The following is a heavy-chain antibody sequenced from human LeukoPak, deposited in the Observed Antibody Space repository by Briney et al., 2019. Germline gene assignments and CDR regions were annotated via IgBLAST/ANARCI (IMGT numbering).Heavy chain of an antibody. Sequence: ASVKVSCKASGYTFTSYGISWVRQAPGQGLEWMGWISAYNGNTNYAQKLQGRVTMTTDTSTSTAYIELRSLRSDDTAVYYCARDVFIGGYSYGDYYYYYGMDVWGQGTTVTVSS. CDR1: GYTFTSYG. J-gene: IGHJ6*02. V-gene: IGHV1-18*01. CDR3: ARDVFIGGYSYGDYYYYYGMDV. D-gene: IGHD5-18*01. CDR2: ISAYNGNT.